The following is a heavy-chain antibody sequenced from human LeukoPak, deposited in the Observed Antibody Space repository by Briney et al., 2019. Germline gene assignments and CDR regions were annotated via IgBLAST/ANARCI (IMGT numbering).Heavy chain of an antibody. CDR1: GGSISSNY. CDR2: IYTSGST. V-gene: IGHV4-4*07. Sequence: SETLSLTCTVSGGSISSNYWSWIRQPAGKGLEWIGRIYTSGSTNYNPSLKSRVTMSVDTSKNQFSLKLSSVTAADTAVYYCARYYYGSGGYNWFDPWGLGTLVTVSS. J-gene: IGHJ5*02. D-gene: IGHD3-10*01. CDR3: ARYYYGSGGYNWFDP.